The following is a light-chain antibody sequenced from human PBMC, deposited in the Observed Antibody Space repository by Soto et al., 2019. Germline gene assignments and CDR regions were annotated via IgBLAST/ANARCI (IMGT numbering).Light chain of an antibody. CDR3: QQRSNWPRGLT. J-gene: IGKJ4*01. Sequence: EIVLTQSPATLSLSPGERATLSCRASQSVSSYLAWYQQKPGQAPRLLIYDASNRATGIPARFSGRGSGTDFTLTISSLEPEDFAVYYCQQRSNWPRGLTFGGGTKVEIK. V-gene: IGKV3-11*01. CDR2: DAS. CDR1: QSVSSY.